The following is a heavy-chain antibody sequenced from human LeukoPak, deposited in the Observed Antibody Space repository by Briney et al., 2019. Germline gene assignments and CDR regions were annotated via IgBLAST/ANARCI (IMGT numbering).Heavy chain of an antibody. D-gene: IGHD3-22*01. Sequence: GGSLRLSCAASGFTFSSYDMHWVRQATGKGLEWVSAISGSGGNTYYADSVKGRFTISRHNSKNPLYLQMNSLIPDDTSVYWCARVIQYIYESSGGFDIWGQGTIVTVSS. CDR1: GFTFSSYD. CDR3: ARVIQYIYESSGGFDI. J-gene: IGHJ3*02. V-gene: IGHV3-23*01. CDR2: ISGSGGNT.